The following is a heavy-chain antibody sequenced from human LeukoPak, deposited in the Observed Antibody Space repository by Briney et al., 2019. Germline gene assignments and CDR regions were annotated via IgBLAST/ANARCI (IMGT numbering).Heavy chain of an antibody. J-gene: IGHJ4*02. CDR1: GFIFSTYP. Sequence: GGSLRLPCAASGFIFSTYPMSWVRQAPGKGLEWVSAITGNSDNTYYADSVKGRFTISRDNSKNALSLQMNSLRVEDTAVYYCAKENPVGGTNYFDYWGQGTLVTVSS. D-gene: IGHD1-26*01. CDR2: ITGNSDNT. CDR3: AKENPVGGTNYFDY. V-gene: IGHV3-23*01.